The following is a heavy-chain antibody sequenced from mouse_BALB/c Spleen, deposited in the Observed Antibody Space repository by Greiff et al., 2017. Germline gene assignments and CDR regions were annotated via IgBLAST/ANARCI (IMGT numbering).Heavy chain of an antibody. CDR3: AKASSSSYYYAMDY. CDR2: IWRGGST. V-gene: IGHV2-5-1*01. J-gene: IGHJ4*01. Sequence: VQLQQSGPSLVQPSQSLSITCTVSGFSLTSYGVHWVRQSPGKGLEWLGVIWRGGSTDYNAAFMSRLSITKDNSKSQVFFKMNSLQADDTAIYYCAKASSSSYYYAMDYWGQGTSVTVSS. CDR1: GFSLTSYG. D-gene: IGHD1-3*01.